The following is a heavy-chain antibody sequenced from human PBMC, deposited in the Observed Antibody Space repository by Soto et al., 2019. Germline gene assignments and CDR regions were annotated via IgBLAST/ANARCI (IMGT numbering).Heavy chain of an antibody. CDR3: ARSFGVAASGPFDY. CDR1: GGSISSGGYY. D-gene: IGHD6-13*01. V-gene: IGHV4-31*03. J-gene: IGHJ4*02. Sequence: QVQLQESGPGLVKPSQTLSLTCTVSGGSISSGGYYWSWIRQHPGKGLEWIGYIYYSGSTHYTPSPKIRVTNSVDTSKNQFSLKLSSVTAAVTALYYGARSFGVAASGPFDYWRQGTLVTVSS. CDR2: IYYSGST.